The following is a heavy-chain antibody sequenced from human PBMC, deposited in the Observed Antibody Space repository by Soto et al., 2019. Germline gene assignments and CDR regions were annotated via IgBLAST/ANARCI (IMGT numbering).Heavy chain of an antibody. CDR3: GRPHYWGGEPETTYGMDV. Sequence: GGSLRISCAASGFTFSDYYMSWIRQAPGKGLKWVSYISSSGSTIYYADSVKGRFTISSDNAKNSVYLQMNSLRAEDTAVYYCGRPHYWGGEPETTYGMDVWGQGTTVTVPS. V-gene: IGHV3-11*01. J-gene: IGHJ6*02. D-gene: IGHD3-16*01. CDR1: GFTFSDYY. CDR2: ISSSGSTI.